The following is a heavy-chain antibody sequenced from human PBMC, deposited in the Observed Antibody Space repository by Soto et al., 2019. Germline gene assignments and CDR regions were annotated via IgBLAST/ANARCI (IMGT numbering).Heavy chain of an antibody. Sequence: PGGSLRLSCAASGFTFSSYWMSWVRQAPGKGLEWVANIKQDGSEKYYVDSVKGRFTISRDNAKNSLYLQMNSLRAEDTAVYYCARVFGGYDWDYYYGMDVWGQGTTVTVSS. V-gene: IGHV3-7*03. CDR3: ARVFGGYDWDYYYGMDV. CDR1: GFTFSSYW. J-gene: IGHJ6*02. CDR2: IKQDGSEK. D-gene: IGHD5-12*01.